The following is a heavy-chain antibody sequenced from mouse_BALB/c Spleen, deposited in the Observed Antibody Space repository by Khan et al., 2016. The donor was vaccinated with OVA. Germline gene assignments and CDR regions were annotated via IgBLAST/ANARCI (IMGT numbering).Heavy chain of an antibody. J-gene: IGHJ4*01. D-gene: IGHD2-14*01. CDR1: GYSITSDYA. Sequence: EVQLQESGPGLVKPSQSLSLTSTVTGYSITSDYAWNWIRQFPGNKLEWMGYISSTGSTSYNPSLKSRISITRDTSKNQFFLQLKSVTTEDTATYYCARSLYYSYGYALDCWGRGTSVTVSS. CDR2: ISSTGST. V-gene: IGHV3-2*02. CDR3: ARSLYYSYGYALDC.